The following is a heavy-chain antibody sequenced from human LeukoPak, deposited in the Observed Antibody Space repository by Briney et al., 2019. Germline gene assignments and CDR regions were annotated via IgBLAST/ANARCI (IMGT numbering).Heavy chain of an antibody. Sequence: SETLSLTCTVSGGSISSSSYYWGWIRQPPGKGLEWIGSIYYSGSTYYNPSLSSRVTMSVDTSKNQFSLRLNSVTAADTAVYYCARRATALDYWGQGTLVTVSS. V-gene: IGHV4-39*07. D-gene: IGHD6-13*01. J-gene: IGHJ4*02. CDR2: IYYSGST. CDR1: GGSISSSSYY. CDR3: ARRATALDY.